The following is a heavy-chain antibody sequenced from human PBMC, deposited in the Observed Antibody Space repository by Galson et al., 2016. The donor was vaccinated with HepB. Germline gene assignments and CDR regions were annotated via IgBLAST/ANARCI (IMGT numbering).Heavy chain of an antibody. CDR2: IDSSGSPL. CDR3: ARDPDTSSKVDV. CDR1: GFTFGHHY. V-gene: IGHV3-11*01. J-gene: IGHJ6*02. D-gene: IGHD5-18*01. Sequence: SLRLSCAASGFTFGHHYMSWIRQAPEQGLEWISYIDSSGSPLYYADSVRGRFTISRDNAENSLYLQMNSLRAEDTAVYYCARDPDTSSKVDVWGQGTTVTVSS.